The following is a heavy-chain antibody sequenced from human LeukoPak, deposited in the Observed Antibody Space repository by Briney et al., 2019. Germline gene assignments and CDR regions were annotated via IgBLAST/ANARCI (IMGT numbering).Heavy chain of an antibody. D-gene: IGHD2-15*01. J-gene: IGHJ4*02. CDR3: ASYSQWPFDY. CDR2: ISGSGGST. V-gene: IGHV3-23*01. CDR1: GFTFSSYA. Sequence: GGSLRLSCAASGFTFSSYAMSWVRQAPGKGLEWVSAISGSGGSTYYADSVKGRFTTSRDNSKNTLYLQMNSLRAEDTAVYYCASYSQWPFDYWGQGTLVTVSS.